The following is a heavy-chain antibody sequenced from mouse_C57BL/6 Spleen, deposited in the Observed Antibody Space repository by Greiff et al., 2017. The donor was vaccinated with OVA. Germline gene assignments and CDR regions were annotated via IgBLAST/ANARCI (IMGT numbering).Heavy chain of an antibody. Sequence: QVQLQQPGAELAKPGASVKLSCKASGYTFTSYWMHWVKQRPGQGLEWIGMIHPNSGSTNYNEKFKSKATLTVDKSSSTAYMQLSSLTSEDSAVYYCARAEGPPPDAMDYWGQGTSVTVSS. CDR2: IHPNSGST. J-gene: IGHJ4*01. CDR1: GYTFTSYW. V-gene: IGHV1-64*01. D-gene: IGHD3-3*01. CDR3: ARAEGPPPDAMDY.